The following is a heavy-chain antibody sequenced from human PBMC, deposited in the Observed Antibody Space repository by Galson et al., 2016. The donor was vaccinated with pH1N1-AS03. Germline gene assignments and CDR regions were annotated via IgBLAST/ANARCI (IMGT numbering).Heavy chain of an antibody. CDR2: IKRNIEGAAT. J-gene: IGHJ4*02. CDR1: GFTFSDAW. D-gene: IGHD6-19*01. V-gene: IGHV3-15*01. Sequence: SLRLSCAGSGFTFSDAWMTWVRQAPGKRLEWIGRIKRNIEGAATDYAAPVKGRFTISRDDSKYTTYLQMNSLKIEDTAVYYCSAGLGTTDSDSWGQGTLVTVSS. CDR3: SAGLGTTDSDS.